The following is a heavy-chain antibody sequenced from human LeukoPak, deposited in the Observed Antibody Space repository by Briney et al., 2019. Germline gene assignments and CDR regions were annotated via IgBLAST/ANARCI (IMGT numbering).Heavy chain of an antibody. CDR3: ARAWGGSNWFDP. Sequence: ASVKVSCKASGYTFTGYYMHWVRQAPGQRLEWMGWINAGNGNTKYSQEFQGRVTITRDTSASTAYMELSSLRSEDMAVYYCARAWGGSNWFDPWGQGTLVTVSS. CDR1: GYTFTGYY. CDR2: INAGNGNT. J-gene: IGHJ5*02. D-gene: IGHD3-16*01. V-gene: IGHV1-3*03.